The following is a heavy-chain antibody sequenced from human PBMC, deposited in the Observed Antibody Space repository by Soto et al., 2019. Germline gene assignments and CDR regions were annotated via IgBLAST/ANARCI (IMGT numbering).Heavy chain of an antibody. J-gene: IGHJ3*02. CDR2: IYYSGST. CDR3: ARVSDPILEWVLDI. V-gene: IGHV4-30-4*01. Sequence: SETLSLTCTGSGGSISSGDYSWSWIRQPPGKGLEWIGYIYYSGSTYYNPSLKSRVTISVDTSKNQFSLKLSSVTAADTAVYYCARVSDPILEWVLDIWGKGTMVTVSS. D-gene: IGHD3-3*01. CDR1: GGSISSGDYS.